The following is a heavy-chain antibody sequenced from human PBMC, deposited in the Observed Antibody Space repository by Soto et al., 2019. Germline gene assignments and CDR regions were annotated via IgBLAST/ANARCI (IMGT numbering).Heavy chain of an antibody. CDR2: ISAYNGNT. Sequence: ASVKVSCKASGYTFTSYGISWVRQAPGQGLEWMGWISAYNGNTNYAQKLQGRVTMTTDTSTSTAYMELRSLRSDDTAVYYCARDFLADYDFWSGSDPTTPPFSYYGMDVWGQGTTVTVSS. CDR3: ARDFLADYDFWSGSDPTTPPFSYYGMDV. V-gene: IGHV1-18*01. CDR1: GYTFTSYG. J-gene: IGHJ6*02. D-gene: IGHD3-3*01.